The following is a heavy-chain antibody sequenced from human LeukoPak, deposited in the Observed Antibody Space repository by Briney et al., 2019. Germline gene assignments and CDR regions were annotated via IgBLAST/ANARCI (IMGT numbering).Heavy chain of an antibody. CDR1: GYTFISYY. CDR3: ARRWCGSSSSCQFDY. CDR2: INPSGGST. Sequence: ASVKVSCKASGYTFISYYMHWVRQAPGQGLEWMGIINPSGGSTTHAQKFQGRVTMTRDTSTSTVYMELSSLRSEDTAVYYCARRWCGSSSSCQFDYWGQGTLVTVSS. V-gene: IGHV1-46*01. J-gene: IGHJ4*02. D-gene: IGHD2-15*01.